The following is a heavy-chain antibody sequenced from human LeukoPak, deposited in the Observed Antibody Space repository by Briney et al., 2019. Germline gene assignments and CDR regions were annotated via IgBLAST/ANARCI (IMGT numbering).Heavy chain of an antibody. Sequence: SETLSLTCTVSGGFSSSRSYHWGWIRQPPGKGVEWIGSLYYRGNASYNPSLKSRVTISVDPSKNQFSLRLNSVTAADTAVYYCAGCGYSGYDPTYYYYYMDVWGKGTTVTVSS. CDR2: LYYRGNA. CDR3: AGCGYSGYDPTYYYYYMDV. D-gene: IGHD5-12*01. J-gene: IGHJ6*03. CDR1: GGFSSSRSYH. V-gene: IGHV4-39*01.